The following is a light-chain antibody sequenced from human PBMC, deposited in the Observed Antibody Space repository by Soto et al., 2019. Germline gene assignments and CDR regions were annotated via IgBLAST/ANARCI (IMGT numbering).Light chain of an antibody. CDR3: QQYGSSPT. CDR2: GAS. CDR1: QSVSSSY. V-gene: IGKV3-20*01. J-gene: IGKJ3*01. Sequence: EIVLTQSPGTLSLSPGERATLSCRASQSVSSSYLAWYQQKPGQAPRLLIYGASSRATGIPDRFSGSGSGTDFTLTIGRLEPEDFAVSYCQQYGSSPTFGPGTKVDI.